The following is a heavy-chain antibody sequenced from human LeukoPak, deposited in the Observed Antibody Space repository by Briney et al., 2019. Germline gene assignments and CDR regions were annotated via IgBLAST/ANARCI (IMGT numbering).Heavy chain of an antibody. J-gene: IGHJ6*03. CDR2: IRYDGHNK. V-gene: IGHV3-30*02. D-gene: IGHD1-26*01. Sequence: GGSLRLSCAASGFTFSSYGMHWVRQAPGKGLDWVAFIRYDGHNKYYADSVKGRFTISRDNAKNSLYLQMNSLRAEDTAVYYCARDTNYYYYMDVWGKGTTVTVSS. CDR1: GFTFSSYG. CDR3: ARDTNYYYYMDV.